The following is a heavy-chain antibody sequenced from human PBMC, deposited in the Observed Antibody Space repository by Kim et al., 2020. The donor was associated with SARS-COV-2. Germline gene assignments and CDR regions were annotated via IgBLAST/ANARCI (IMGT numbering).Heavy chain of an antibody. CDR1: GFTFSSYG. J-gene: IGHJ1*01. D-gene: IGHD6-19*01. CDR3: AKDRSSGWPHAEYFQH. V-gene: IGHV3-30*18. Sequence: GGSLRLSCAASGFTFSSYGMHWVRQAPGKGLEWVAVISYDGSNKYYADSVKGRFTISRDNSKNTLYLQMNSLRAEDTAVYYCAKDRSSGWPHAEYFQHWGQGTLVTVSS. CDR2: ISYDGSNK.